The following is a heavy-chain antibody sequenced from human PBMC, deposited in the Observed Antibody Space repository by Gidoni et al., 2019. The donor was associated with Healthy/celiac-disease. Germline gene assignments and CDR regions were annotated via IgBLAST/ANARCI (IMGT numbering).Heavy chain of an antibody. CDR3: ARVVLHYYDSSGEEAAFDI. Sequence: QVQLQQSGPGLVKPSQTLSLTCAISGDSVSSNSAAWNWIRQSPSRGLEWLGRTYYRSKWYNDYAVSVKSRITINPDTSKNQFSLQLNSVTPEDTAVYYCARVVLHYYDSSGEEAAFDIWGQGTMVTVSS. J-gene: IGHJ3*02. D-gene: IGHD3-22*01. CDR2: TYYRSKWYN. V-gene: IGHV6-1*01. CDR1: GDSVSSNSAA.